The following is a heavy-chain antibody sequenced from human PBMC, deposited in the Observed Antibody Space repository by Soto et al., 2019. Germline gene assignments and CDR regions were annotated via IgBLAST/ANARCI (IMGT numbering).Heavy chain of an antibody. CDR1: GGAFSDYA. J-gene: IGHJ6*02. D-gene: IGHD2-15*01. CDR3: ASWLKGPDIGNYYYGMDV. CDR2: IITIFRAP. V-gene: IGHV1-69*12. Sequence: QVQLVQSGAEVKKPGSSVKVSCKASGGAFSDYAFSWVRQAPGQGLEWLGGIITIFRAPDYAQKCQGRVTITADEFTRTAYMEMNSLRSEDTAVYYCASWLKGPDIGNYYYGMDVWGQGTTVTVS.